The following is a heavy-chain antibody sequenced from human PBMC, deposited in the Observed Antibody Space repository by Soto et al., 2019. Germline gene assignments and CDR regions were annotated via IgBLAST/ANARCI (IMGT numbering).Heavy chain of an antibody. CDR1: GFTFSSYW. D-gene: IGHD6-13*01. CDR2: INSDGSST. V-gene: IGHV3-74*01. Sequence: PGGSLRLSCAASGFTFSSYWMHWVRQAPGKGLVRVSRINSDGSSTSYADSVKGRFTISRDNAKNTLYLQMNSLRAEDTAVYYCARVVIRYPWDSSSWYYYYYYYGMDVWGQGTTVTVSS. J-gene: IGHJ6*02. CDR3: ARVVIRYPWDSSSWYYYYYYYGMDV.